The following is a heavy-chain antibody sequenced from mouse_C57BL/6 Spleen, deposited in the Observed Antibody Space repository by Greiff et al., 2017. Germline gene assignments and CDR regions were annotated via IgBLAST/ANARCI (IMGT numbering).Heavy chain of an antibody. J-gene: IGHJ1*03. V-gene: IGHV1-53*01. D-gene: IGHD4-1*01. CDR2: INPSNGGT. Sequence: QVQLQQPGTELVKPGASVKLSCKASGYTFTSYWMHWVKQRPGQGLEWIGNINPSNGGTNYNQKFKGKATLTVDQSSSTAYMQLNSLTSEDSAVYYCARRTGYWYFDVWGTGTTVTVSS. CDR3: ARRTGYWYFDV. CDR1: GYTFTSYW.